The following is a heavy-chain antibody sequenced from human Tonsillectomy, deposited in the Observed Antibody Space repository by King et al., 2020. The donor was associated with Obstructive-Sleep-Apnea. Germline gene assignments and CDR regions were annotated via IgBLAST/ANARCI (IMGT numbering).Heavy chain of an antibody. CDR3: ARDHDFWSGYPDY. V-gene: IGHV3-74*01. D-gene: IGHD3-3*01. J-gene: IGHJ4*02. CDR1: GFTFSSYW. Sequence: VQLVESGGGLVQPGGSLRLSCAASGFTFSSYWMHWVRQAPGKGLVWVSRLNSDGSSTSYADSVKGRFTISRDNAKNTLYLQMNSLRAEDTAVYYCARDHDFWSGYPDYWGQGTLVTVSS. CDR2: LNSDGSST.